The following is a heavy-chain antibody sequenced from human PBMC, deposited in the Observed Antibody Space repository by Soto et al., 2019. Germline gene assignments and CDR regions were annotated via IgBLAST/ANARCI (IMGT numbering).Heavy chain of an antibody. CDR1: GGSISSYY. V-gene: IGHV4-59*08. Sequence: SETLSLTCTVSGGSISSYYWSWIRQPPGKGLEWIGYIYYSGSTNYSASLRSRVSISVDTSKNQFSLDLSSVTAADTAVYYCATMGTPVTGLYYFDYWGQGTLDTVSS. J-gene: IGHJ4*02. CDR2: IYYSGST. D-gene: IGHD4-17*01. CDR3: ATMGTPVTGLYYFDY.